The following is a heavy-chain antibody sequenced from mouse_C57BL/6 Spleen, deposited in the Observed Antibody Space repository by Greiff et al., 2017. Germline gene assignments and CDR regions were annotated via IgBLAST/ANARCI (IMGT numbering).Heavy chain of an antibody. CDR3: TTPHYYGSSYPFAY. CDR1: GFNIKDDY. Sequence: VQLQQSGAELVRPGASVKLSCTASGFNIKDDYMHWVKQRPEQGLEWIGWIDPENGDTEYASKFQGKATITADTSSNTAYLQLSSLTSEDTAVYYCTTPHYYGSSYPFAYWGQGTLVTVSA. CDR2: IDPENGDT. V-gene: IGHV14-4*01. D-gene: IGHD1-1*01. J-gene: IGHJ3*01.